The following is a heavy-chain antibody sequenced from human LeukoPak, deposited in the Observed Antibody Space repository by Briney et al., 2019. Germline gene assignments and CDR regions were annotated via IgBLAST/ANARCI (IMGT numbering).Heavy chain of an antibody. D-gene: IGHD6-19*01. J-gene: IGHJ4*02. CDR3: AKEYSSGWYGEFDY. CDR1: GFTFSSYA. CDR2: ISGSGSST. V-gene: IGHV3-23*01. Sequence: GGSLRLSCAASGFTFSSYAMTWVRQGPGKGLEWVLGISGSGSSTYYADSVKGRFIISRDNSKNTLFLQMNSLRAEDTAVYYCAKEYSSGWYGEFDYWGQGTLVTVSS.